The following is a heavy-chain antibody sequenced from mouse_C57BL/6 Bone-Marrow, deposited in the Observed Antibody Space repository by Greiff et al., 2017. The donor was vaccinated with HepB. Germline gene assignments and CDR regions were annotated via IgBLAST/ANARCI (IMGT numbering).Heavy chain of an antibody. V-gene: IGHV1-81*01. CDR1: GYTFTSYG. D-gene: IGHD2-3*01. Sequence: VQLQQSGAELARPGASVKLSFQASGYTFTSYGISWVKQRTGQGLEWIGEIYPRSGNTYYNEKFKGKATLTADKSSSTAYMELRSLTSEDSAVYFCARFYDGYSPFDYWGQGTTLTVSS. CDR2: IYPRSGNT. J-gene: IGHJ2*01. CDR3: ARFYDGYSPFDY.